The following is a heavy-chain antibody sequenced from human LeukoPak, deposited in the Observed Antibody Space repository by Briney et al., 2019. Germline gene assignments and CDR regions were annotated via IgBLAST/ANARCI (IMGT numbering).Heavy chain of an antibody. J-gene: IGHJ6*02. V-gene: IGHV1-2*02. CDR1: GYTFTSYG. CDR2: INPNSGGT. Sequence: ASVKVSCKASGYTFTSYGISWVRQAPGQGLEWMGWINPNSGGTNYAQKFQGRVTMTRDTSVSTAYMELSRLRSDDTAVYYCARDGVSMDVWGQGTTVTVSS. CDR3: ARDGVSMDV.